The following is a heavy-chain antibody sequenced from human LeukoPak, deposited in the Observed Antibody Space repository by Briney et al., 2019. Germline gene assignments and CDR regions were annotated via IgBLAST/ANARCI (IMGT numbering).Heavy chain of an antibody. J-gene: IGHJ5*02. CDR2: MHYSGSA. CDR1: GGSISSYY. D-gene: IGHD6-6*01. Sequence: SETLSLTCTVSGGSISSYYWGWIRQPPGKGLDWIGSMHYSGSASYNPSLKSRVTLSVDTSKNQFSLRLRSVTAADTSVYYCARYSSSSGWFDPWGQGTLVTVSS. CDR3: ARYSSSSGWFDP. V-gene: IGHV4-39*01.